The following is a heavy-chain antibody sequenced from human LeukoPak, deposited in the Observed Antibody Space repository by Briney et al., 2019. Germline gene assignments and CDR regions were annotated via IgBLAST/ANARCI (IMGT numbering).Heavy chain of an antibody. CDR3: TTDPVPAANRRAFDI. D-gene: IGHD2-2*01. V-gene: IGHV3-15*01. J-gene: IGHJ3*02. CDR2: IKSKTDGGTT. Sequence: MAGGSLRLSCAASGFTFSNAWMSWVRQAPGKGLEWVGRIKSKTDGGTTDYAAPVKGRFTISRDDSKNTLYLQMNSLKTEDTAVYYCTTDPVPAANRRAFDIWGQGTMVTVSS. CDR1: GFTFSNAW.